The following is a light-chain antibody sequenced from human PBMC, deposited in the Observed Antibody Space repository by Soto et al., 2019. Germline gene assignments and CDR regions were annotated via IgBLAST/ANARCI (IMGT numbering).Light chain of an antibody. CDR3: QQYDSGYT. CDR2: GAS. V-gene: IGKV3-20*01. J-gene: IGKJ2*01. Sequence: EIVLTQSPGTLSLSPGERATLSCRASQSISSNYLAWYQQKPGQAPRLLIYGASSRATGIPDRFSGSGSGTDFTLTISRLEPEDFAVYYCQQYDSGYTFGQGTKLEIK. CDR1: QSISSNY.